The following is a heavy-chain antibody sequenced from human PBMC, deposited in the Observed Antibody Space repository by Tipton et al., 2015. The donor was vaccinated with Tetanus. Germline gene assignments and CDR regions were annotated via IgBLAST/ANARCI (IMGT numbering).Heavy chain of an antibody. CDR3: ARERYIHYGMDV. J-gene: IGHJ6*02. D-gene: IGHD1-1*01. V-gene: IGHV4-31*03. CDR2: IYDSGGI. Sequence: LRLSCIVSGGSISSGGYYWSWIRQHPGKGLGWVGYIYDSGGIYYKPALKRRVSISIDTSKNQFSLKLSSVTAADTAVYYCARERYIHYGMDVWGQGTTVTVSS. CDR1: GGSISSGGYY.